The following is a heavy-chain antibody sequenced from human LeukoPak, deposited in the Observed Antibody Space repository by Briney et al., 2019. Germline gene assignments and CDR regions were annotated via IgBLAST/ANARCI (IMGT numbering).Heavy chain of an antibody. Sequence: PLETLSLTCTVSGGSISSGSYYWSWIRQPAGKGLEWIGRIYTSGSTNYNPSLKSRVTISVDTSKNQFSLKLSSVTAADTAVYYCARSKFHLTPYFDYWGQGTLVTVSS. CDR1: GGSISSGSYY. J-gene: IGHJ4*02. CDR2: IYTSGST. CDR3: ARSKFHLTPYFDY. D-gene: IGHD3-9*01. V-gene: IGHV4-61*02.